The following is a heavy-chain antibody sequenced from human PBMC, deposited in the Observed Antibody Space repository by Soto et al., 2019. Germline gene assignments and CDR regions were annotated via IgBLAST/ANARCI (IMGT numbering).Heavy chain of an antibody. V-gene: IGHV3-7*01. CDR1: GFSVSTNY. J-gene: IGHJ4*02. D-gene: IGHD3-22*01. Sequence: GGSLRLSCAASGFSVSTNYMSWVRRAPGKGLEWVANIKQDGSEKYYVDSVKGRFTISRDNAKNSLYLQMNSLRAEDTSVYYCAREDNHYDSSGLDYWGQGTLVTVSS. CDR3: AREDNHYDSSGLDY. CDR2: IKQDGSEK.